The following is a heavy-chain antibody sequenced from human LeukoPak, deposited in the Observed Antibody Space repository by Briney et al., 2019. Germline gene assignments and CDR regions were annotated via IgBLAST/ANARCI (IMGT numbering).Heavy chain of an antibody. CDR2: INHSGRP. J-gene: IGHJ6*03. Sequence: SETLSLTCAVYGRSFSGYYWSWIRQPPGKGLEWIREINHSGRPNYNPSLKSRVTISVDTSKNQFSLKLSSVTAADTAVYYCARGGYNWKGAYMDVWDKGTTVTVSS. D-gene: IGHD1-20*01. CDR3: ARGGYNWKGAYMDV. CDR1: GRSFSGYY. V-gene: IGHV4-34*01.